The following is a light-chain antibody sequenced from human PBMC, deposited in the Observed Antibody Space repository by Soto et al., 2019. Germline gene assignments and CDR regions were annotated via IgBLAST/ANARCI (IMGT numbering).Light chain of an antibody. V-gene: IGKV1-5*03. CDR1: QSISSW. CDR2: KAS. CDR3: QQSYSTLT. J-gene: IGKJ4*01. Sequence: DIQMTQSPSTLSAFVGDRVTITCRASQSISSWLAWYQQKPGKAPKLLIYKASSSESGVPSRFSGSGSGTDFTLTISSLQPEDFATYYCQQSYSTLTFGGGTKVDIK.